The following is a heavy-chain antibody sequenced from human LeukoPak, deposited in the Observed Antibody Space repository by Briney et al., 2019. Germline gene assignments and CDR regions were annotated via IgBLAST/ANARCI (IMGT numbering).Heavy chain of an antibody. CDR2: MYLSGST. CDR1: GDSISSYY. V-gene: IGHV4-4*07. CDR3: ARDMVRGVKAYLSWFDP. D-gene: IGHD3-10*01. J-gene: IGHJ5*02. Sequence: SETLSLTCTVSGDSISSYYWSWIRQPAGKGLEWIGRMYLSGSTNYNPSLKSRVTMSVDTSKNQFSLKLTSVTAADTASYYCARDMVRGVKAYLSWFDPWGQGILVTVST.